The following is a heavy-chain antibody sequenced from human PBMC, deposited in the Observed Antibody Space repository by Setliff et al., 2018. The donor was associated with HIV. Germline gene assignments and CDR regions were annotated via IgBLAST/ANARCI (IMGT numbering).Heavy chain of an antibody. J-gene: IGHJ4*02. V-gene: IGHV4-61*02. CDR2: IYTSGST. CDR1: GGSISSETFS. CDR3: AAASSWDPLLDY. D-gene: IGHD6-13*01. Sequence: KPSETLSLTCTVSGGSISSETFSWNWIRQPAGKGLEWIGRIYTSGSTDYNPSLKSRVTMSVDTSKNQFPLKLSSVTAADTAVYYCAAASSWDPLLDYWGQGTLVTVSS.